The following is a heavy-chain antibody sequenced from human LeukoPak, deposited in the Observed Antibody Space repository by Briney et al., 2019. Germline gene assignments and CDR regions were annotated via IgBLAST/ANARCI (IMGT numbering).Heavy chain of an antibody. J-gene: IGHJ5*02. CDR2: MNPNSGNT. CDR1: GYTFTSYD. D-gene: IGHD2-15*01. Sequence: GASVEVSCKASGYTFTSYDINWVRQATGQGLEWMGWMNPNSGNTGYAQKFQGRVTMTRNTSISTAYMELSSLRSEDTAVYYCAREGGGSRYNWFDPWGQGTLVTVSS. CDR3: AREGGGSRYNWFDP. V-gene: IGHV1-8*01.